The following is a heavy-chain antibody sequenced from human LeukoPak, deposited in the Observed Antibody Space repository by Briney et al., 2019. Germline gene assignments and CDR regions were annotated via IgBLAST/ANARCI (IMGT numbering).Heavy chain of an antibody. CDR3: ARHYKGSYYNRGLDC. V-gene: IGHV4-39*01. D-gene: IGHD3-10*01. Sequence: SETLSLTCTVSGVSFSSSSYYWGWIRQPPGKGLEWVGTINYSGTTYYNPSLKSRVTISVDTSKNQFSLKLNSVTAADTAVYYCARHYKGSYYNRGLDCWGQGALVTVSS. CDR2: INYSGTT. CDR1: GVSFSSSSYY. J-gene: IGHJ4*02.